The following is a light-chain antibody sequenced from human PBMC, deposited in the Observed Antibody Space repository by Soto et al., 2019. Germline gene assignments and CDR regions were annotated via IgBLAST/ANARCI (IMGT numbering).Light chain of an antibody. CDR2: AAS. V-gene: IGKV1-8*01. CDR1: QGISSY. Sequence: AIRMTQSPSSLSASTGDRVTITCRASQGISSYLAWYQQKPGKAPKLLIYAASTLQSGVPSRFSGSGSGTDCTLTISCLQSEDFATYYCQQYYSYPSITFGQGTRLEIK. CDR3: QQYYSYPSIT. J-gene: IGKJ5*01.